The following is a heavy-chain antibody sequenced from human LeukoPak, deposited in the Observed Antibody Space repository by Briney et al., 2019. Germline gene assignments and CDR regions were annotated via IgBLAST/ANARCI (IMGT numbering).Heavy chain of an antibody. CDR3: ARHLSELTHWYFDL. D-gene: IGHD1-14*01. CDR2: MFYSGSI. Sequence: SETLSLTCTVSGGSISSSSYYWGWIRQPPGKGLEWIGTMFYSGSIYYNPSLKSRVTISVDTSKNQFSLKLSSVTAADTAVYYCARHLSELTHWYFDLWGRGTLVTVSS. V-gene: IGHV4-39*01. CDR1: GGSISSSSYY. J-gene: IGHJ2*01.